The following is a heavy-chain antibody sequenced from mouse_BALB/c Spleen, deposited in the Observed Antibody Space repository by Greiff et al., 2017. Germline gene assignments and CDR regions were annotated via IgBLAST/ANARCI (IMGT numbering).Heavy chain of an antibody. CDR1: GFSLTGYG. Sequence: VMLVESGPGLVAPSQSLSITCTVSGFSLTGYGVNWVRQPPGKGLEWLGMIWGDGSTDYNSALKSRLSISKDNSKSQVFLKMNSLQTDDTARYYCARDQGYRYDEGDRYAMDYWGQGTSVTVSS. D-gene: IGHD2-14*01. CDR3: ARDQGYRYDEGDRYAMDY. V-gene: IGHV2-6-7*01. CDR2: IWGDGST. J-gene: IGHJ4*01.